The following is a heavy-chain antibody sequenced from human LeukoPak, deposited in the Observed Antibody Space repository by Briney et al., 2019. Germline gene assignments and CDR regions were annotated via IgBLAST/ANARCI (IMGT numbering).Heavy chain of an antibody. CDR3: ARTNYYDSSGYHGNFDY. D-gene: IGHD3-22*01. J-gene: IGHJ4*02. CDR1: GYTFTSYG. V-gene: IGHV1-18*01. CDR2: ISAYNGNT. Sequence: ASVKVSCKASGYTFTSYGISWVRQAPGQGLEWMGWISAYNGNTNYAQKLQGRVTMTTDTSTSTAYMELRSLRSDDTAVYYCARTNYYDSSGYHGNFDYWGQGTLVTVSS.